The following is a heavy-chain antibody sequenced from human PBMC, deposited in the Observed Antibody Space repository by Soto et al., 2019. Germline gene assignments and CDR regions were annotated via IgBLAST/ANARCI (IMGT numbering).Heavy chain of an antibody. CDR2: IYYSGST. CDR3: ARGYGDWYYYGMDV. CDR1: GGSISSYY. J-gene: IGHJ6*02. D-gene: IGHD4-17*01. V-gene: IGHV4-59*01. Sequence: SETLSLTCTVSGGSISSYYWSWIRQPPGKGLEWIGYIYYSGSTNYNPSLKSRATISVDTSKNQFSLKLSSVTAADTAVYYCARGYGDWYYYGMDVWGQGTTVTVSS.